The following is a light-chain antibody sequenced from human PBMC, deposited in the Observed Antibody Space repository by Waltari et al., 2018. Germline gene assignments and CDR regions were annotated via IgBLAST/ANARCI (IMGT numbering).Light chain of an antibody. CDR2: NND. CDR3: AAWDDSRNGPG. Sequence: QSVLTQPPSASGTPGQRVTISCSGSSSNIGGNPVNWYQQLPGTAPKLLIHNNDQRPAGVPDRFSGSKSGTSASLAISGLQSDDEAYYYWAAWDDSRNGPGFGGGTKLLVL. V-gene: IGLV1-44*01. CDR1: SSNIGGNP. J-gene: IGLJ3*02.